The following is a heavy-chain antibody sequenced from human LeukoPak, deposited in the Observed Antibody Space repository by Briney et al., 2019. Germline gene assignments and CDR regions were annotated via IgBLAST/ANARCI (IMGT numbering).Heavy chain of an antibody. D-gene: IGHD6-19*01. CDR2: ISGSGGST. Sequence: PGGSLRLSCAASGFTFSSYAMSWVRQAPGKGLEWVSAISGSGGSTYHADSVKGRFTISRDNSKSTLYLQMNSLRAEDTAVYYCAKARGNGGWYGDFDYWGQGTLVTVSS. J-gene: IGHJ4*02. CDR3: AKARGNGGWYGDFDY. CDR1: GFTFSSYA. V-gene: IGHV3-23*01.